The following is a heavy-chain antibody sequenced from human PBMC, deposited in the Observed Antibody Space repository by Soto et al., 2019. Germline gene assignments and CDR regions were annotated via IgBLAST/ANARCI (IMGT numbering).Heavy chain of an antibody. CDR1: GFTFSSYG. V-gene: IGHV3-30*18. CDR2: ISYDGSNK. CDR3: AKVGVITGTTHSSSWSDYSYYYGMDV. J-gene: IGHJ6*02. D-gene: IGHD6-13*01. Sequence: GGSLRLSCAASGFTFSSYGMHWVRQAPGKGLKRVAVISYDGSNKYYADSVKGRFTISRDNSKNTLYLQMNSLRAEDTAVYYCAKVGVITGTTHSSSWSDYSYYYGMDVWGQGTTVTVSS.